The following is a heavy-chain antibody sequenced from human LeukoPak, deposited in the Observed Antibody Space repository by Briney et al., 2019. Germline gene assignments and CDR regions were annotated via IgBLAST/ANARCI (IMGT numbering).Heavy chain of an antibody. J-gene: IGHJ3*01. CDR3: ARHQSGRRYDALDV. Sequence: GESLKISFKTSGYSSTTYWIDWVRPMPGKGLEWMGIIYPGDSDTTYSPSFQGQVTISVDKSTSTAYLQWTSLKASDTAMYYCARHQSGRRYDALDVWGQGTMVTVSS. D-gene: IGHD3-3*01. V-gene: IGHV5-51*01. CDR1: GYSSTTYW. CDR2: IYPGDSDT.